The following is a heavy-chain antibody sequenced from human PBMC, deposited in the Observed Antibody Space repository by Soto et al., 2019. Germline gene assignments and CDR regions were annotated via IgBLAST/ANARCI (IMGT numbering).Heavy chain of an antibody. V-gene: IGHV4-39*01. CDR1: GGSISRSTYY. Sequence: SETLSLTCTVSGGSISRSTYYWGWIRQPPGKGLEWIGSIYYSGSTYYRPSLKSRVTMSVDTSKNQFSLKLSSVTAADTAVYYCARQVQAAIRLGWFDPWGQGTLVTFSS. J-gene: IGHJ5*02. CDR3: ARQVQAAIRLGWFDP. D-gene: IGHD2-2*02. CDR2: IYYSGST.